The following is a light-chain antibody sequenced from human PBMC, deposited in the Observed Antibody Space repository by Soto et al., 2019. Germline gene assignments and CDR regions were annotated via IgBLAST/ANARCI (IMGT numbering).Light chain of an antibody. CDR1: QGISNY. CDR3: QQRHSYPIT. J-gene: IGKJ5*01. Sequence: DIQLTQSPSFLSASVGDRVTITCRASQGISNYLAWYQQKPGKAPNLLIHTASSLQTGVPSRFSGSGSGTEFTLTISSLQPEDFAIYYCQQRHSYPITFGQGTRLEIK. CDR2: TAS. V-gene: IGKV1-9*01.